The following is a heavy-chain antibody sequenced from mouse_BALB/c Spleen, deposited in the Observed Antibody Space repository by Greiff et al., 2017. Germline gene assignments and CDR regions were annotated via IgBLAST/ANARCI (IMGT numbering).Heavy chain of an antibody. D-gene: IGHD1-1*01. CDR2: ISYSGST. CDR1: GYSITSDYA. V-gene: IGHV3-2*02. Sequence: EVKVEESGPGLVKPSQSLSLTCTVTGYSITSDYAWNWIRQFPGNKLEWMGYISYSGSTSYNPSLKSRISITRDTSKNQFFLQLNSVTTEDTATYYCARDYGFDYWGQGTTLTVSS. J-gene: IGHJ2*01. CDR3: ARDYGFDY.